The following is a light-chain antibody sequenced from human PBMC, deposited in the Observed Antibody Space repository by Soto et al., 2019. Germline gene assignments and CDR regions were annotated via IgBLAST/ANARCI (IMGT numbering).Light chain of an antibody. V-gene: IGKV3-20*01. CDR1: QSVSSNY. Sequence: ETVLTQSPGTLSLSPGERATLSCRASQSVSSNYLAWYQQKPGQAPRLLIYGASSRATGIPDRFSGSGSVTDFTLTISRLEPEDFAVYYCQQYGSSPPSWTCGQGTKVEIK. CDR3: QQYGSSPPSWT. CDR2: GAS. J-gene: IGKJ1*01.